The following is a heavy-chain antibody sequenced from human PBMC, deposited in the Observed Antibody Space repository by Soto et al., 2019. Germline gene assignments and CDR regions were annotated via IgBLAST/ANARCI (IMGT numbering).Heavy chain of an antibody. CDR1: GFSLSTSGVG. CDR2: IYWDDDK. Sequence: SGPTLVNPTQTLTLTCTFSGFSLSTSGVGVGWIRQPPGKALEWLALIYWDDDKRYSPSLKSRLTITKDTSKNQVVLTMTNMDPVDTATYYGAHSAYAFWSGYMNFDYWGQGTLVTVSS. D-gene: IGHD3-3*01. V-gene: IGHV2-5*02. J-gene: IGHJ4*02. CDR3: AHSAYAFWSGYMNFDY.